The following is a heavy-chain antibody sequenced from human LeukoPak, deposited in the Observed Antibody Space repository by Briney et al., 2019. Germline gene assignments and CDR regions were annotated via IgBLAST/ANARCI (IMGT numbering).Heavy chain of an antibody. J-gene: IGHJ3*02. CDR2: MNPNSGNT. CDR1: GYTFTSYD. D-gene: IGHD5-12*01. CDR3: ASIKGKWSYGGYADDAFDI. Sequence: ASVKVSCKASGYTFTSYDINWVRQATGQGLEWMGWMNPNSGNTGYAQKFQGRVTMTRNTSISTAYMELSSLRSEDTAVYYCASIKGKWSYGGYADDAFDIWGQGTMVTVSS. V-gene: IGHV1-8*01.